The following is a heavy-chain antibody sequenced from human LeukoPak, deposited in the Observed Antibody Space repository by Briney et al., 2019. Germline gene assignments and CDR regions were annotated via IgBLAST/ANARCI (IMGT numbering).Heavy chain of an antibody. D-gene: IGHD3-3*01. CDR2: IKQDGSEK. J-gene: IGHJ5*02. Sequence: SGGSLRLSCAASGFTFSNYWMSWVRQAPGKGLEWVANIKQDGSEKYYVDSVKGRFTISRDNAKNSLYLQMNSLRVEDTAVYYCARDQNYDFWSGYSGWFDPWGQGTLVTVSS. CDR3: ARDQNYDFWSGYSGWFDP. V-gene: IGHV3-7*01. CDR1: GFTFSNYW.